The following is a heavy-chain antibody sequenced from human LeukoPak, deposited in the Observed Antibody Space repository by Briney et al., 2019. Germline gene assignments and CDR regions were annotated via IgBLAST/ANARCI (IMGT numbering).Heavy chain of an antibody. CDR3: ARHEVGATYIIYYFDY. CDR1: GGTFSSYA. V-gene: IGHV1-69*04. D-gene: IGHD1-26*01. J-gene: IGHJ4*02. CDR2: IIPILGIA. Sequence: SVKVSCKASGGTFSSYAISWVRQAPGQGLEWMGRIIPILGIANYAQKLQGRVTMTTDTSTSTAYMELRSLRSDDTAVYYCARHEVGATYIIYYFDYWGQGTLVTVFS.